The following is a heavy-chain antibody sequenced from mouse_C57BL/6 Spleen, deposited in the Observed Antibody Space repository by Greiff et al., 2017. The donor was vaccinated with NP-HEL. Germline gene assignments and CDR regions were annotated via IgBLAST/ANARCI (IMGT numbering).Heavy chain of an antibody. V-gene: IGHV1-52*01. Sequence: QVQLQQPGAELVRPGSSVKLSCKASGYTFTSYWMHWVKQRPIQGLEWIGNIDPSDSETHYNQKFKDKATLTVDKSSSTAYMQLSSLTSEDSAVYYCARSDYGSRRRYYFDYWGQGTTLTVSS. CDR2: IDPSDSET. D-gene: IGHD1-1*01. CDR1: GYTFTSYW. CDR3: ARSDYGSRRRYYFDY. J-gene: IGHJ2*01.